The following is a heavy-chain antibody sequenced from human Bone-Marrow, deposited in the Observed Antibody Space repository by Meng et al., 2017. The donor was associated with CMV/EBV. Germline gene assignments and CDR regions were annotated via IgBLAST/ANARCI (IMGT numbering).Heavy chain of an antibody. CDR3: AKDQLLFGGPNAYFDD. J-gene: IGHJ4*02. Sequence: GEPLKISCAASGFTFSSYGMHWVRQAPGKGLEWVAFIRHDGTTKFYRDSVKGRFTISRDNSKNTLYLQMNSLRAEETAVYYCAKDQLLFGGPNAYFDDWGQGTLVTVSS. CDR2: IRHDGTTK. V-gene: IGHV3-30*02. CDR1: GFTFSSYG. D-gene: IGHD3-16*01.